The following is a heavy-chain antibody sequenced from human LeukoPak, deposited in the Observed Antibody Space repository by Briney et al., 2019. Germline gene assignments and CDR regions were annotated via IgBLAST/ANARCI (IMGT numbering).Heavy chain of an antibody. J-gene: IGHJ3*02. V-gene: IGHV1-69*05. Sequence: SVKVSCKASGGTFSSYAISWVRQAPGQGLEWMGRIIPIFGTANYAQKFQSRVTITTDESTSTAYMELSSLRSEDTAVYYCATATDHSSGWLDAFDIWGQGTMVTVSS. CDR2: IIPIFGTA. CDR1: GGTFSSYA. D-gene: IGHD6-19*01. CDR3: ATATDHSSGWLDAFDI.